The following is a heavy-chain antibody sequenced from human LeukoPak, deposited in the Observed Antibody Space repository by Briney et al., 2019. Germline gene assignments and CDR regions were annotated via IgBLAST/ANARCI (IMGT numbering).Heavy chain of an antibody. J-gene: IGHJ4*02. D-gene: IGHD1-14*01. CDR2: IYPGDSDT. V-gene: IGHV5-51*01. Sequence: GESLKISCKGSGYSFTSYWIGWVRQMPGKLLELMGIIYPGDSDTRYSPSFQGQVTISADKSISTAYLQRSSLKASDTAMYYCARLPDSRAPFDYWGQGTLVTVSS. CDR1: GYSFTSYW. CDR3: ARLPDSRAPFDY.